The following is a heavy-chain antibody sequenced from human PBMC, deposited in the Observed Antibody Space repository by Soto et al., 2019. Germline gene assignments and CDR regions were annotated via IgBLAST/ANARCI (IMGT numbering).Heavy chain of an antibody. CDR2: INHSGST. D-gene: IGHD2-2*01. J-gene: IGHJ4*02. V-gene: IGHV4-34*01. CDR3: ARRGVPARDFDY. Sequence: QVQLQQWGAGLLKPSETLSLTCAVYGGSFSGYYWSWIRQPPGKGLEWIGEINHSGSTNYNPSLKSRVTRSVDTSKNQFSLKLSSVTAADTAVYYCARRGVPARDFDYWGQGTLVTVSS. CDR1: GGSFSGYY.